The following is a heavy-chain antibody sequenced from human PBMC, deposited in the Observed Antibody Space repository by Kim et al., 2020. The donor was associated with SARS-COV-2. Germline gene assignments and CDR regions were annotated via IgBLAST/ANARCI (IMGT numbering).Heavy chain of an antibody. CDR1: GGSISSYY. CDR2: IYYSGST. CDR3: ARGGWGFGELLEAP. V-gene: IGHV4-59*01. D-gene: IGHD3-10*01. J-gene: IGHJ5*02. Sequence: SETLSLTCTVSGGSISSYYWSWIRQPPGKGLEWIGYIYYSGSTNYNPSLKSRVTISVDTSKNQFSLKLSSVTAADTAVYYCARGGWGFGELLEAPWGQGTLVTVSS.